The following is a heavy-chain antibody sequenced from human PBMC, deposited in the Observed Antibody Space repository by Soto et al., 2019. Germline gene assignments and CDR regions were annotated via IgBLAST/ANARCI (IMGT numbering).Heavy chain of an antibody. J-gene: IGHJ4*02. Sequence: EVHLVESGGGLVQTGGSLRLSCAIFESTVSRDWMNWVRQATGKGLEWVAHINQDGSEKYYVDSVKGRFTISRDNAKKSLYLPMNSLRPADTAMYYCSGGVGDAFWGQGTLVTVSS. CDR3: SGGVGDAF. CDR2: INQDGSEK. D-gene: IGHD1-26*01. CDR1: ESTVSRDW. V-gene: IGHV3-7*04.